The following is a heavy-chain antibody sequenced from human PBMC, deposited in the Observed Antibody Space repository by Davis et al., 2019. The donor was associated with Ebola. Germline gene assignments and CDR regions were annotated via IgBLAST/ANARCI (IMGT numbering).Heavy chain of an antibody. Sequence: ASVKVSCKASGYTFTDYFLHWVRQAPGQGLEWMGIINPSGGSTTYAQKFQERVTITRDMSTSTAYMELSSLRSEDTAMYYCAAVTPYYYDSSAYYTHFDHWGQGTLVTVSS. D-gene: IGHD3-22*01. CDR2: INPSGGST. V-gene: IGHV1-46*01. CDR3: AAVTPYYYDSSAYYTHFDH. CDR1: GYTFTDYF. J-gene: IGHJ4*02.